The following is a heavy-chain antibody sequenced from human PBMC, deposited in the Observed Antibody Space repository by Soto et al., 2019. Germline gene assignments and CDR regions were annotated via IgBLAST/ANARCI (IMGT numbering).Heavy chain of an antibody. D-gene: IGHD4-17*01. V-gene: IGHV3-13*05. CDR3: AKEVADDYGGNDI. CDR1: GFTFRNYD. CDR2: ISAAGDP. Sequence: GGSMRLSCEASGFTFRNYDMHWVRQGTGKGLEWVSGISAAGDPDYADSVEGRFTISRENAQNSFFLQMNSLRAEDTAVYYCAKEVADDYGGNDIWGQGTMVTVSS. J-gene: IGHJ3*02.